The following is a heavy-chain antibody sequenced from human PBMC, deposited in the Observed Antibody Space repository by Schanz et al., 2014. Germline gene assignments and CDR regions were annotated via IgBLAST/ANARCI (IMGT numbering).Heavy chain of an antibody. CDR2: INPKNGAT. J-gene: IGHJ6*02. CDR1: GYTFTGHY. CDR3: AREWSSIAGRPYGMDV. V-gene: IGHV1-2*02. D-gene: IGHD6-6*01. Sequence: QVQLVQSGAEVKKPGASVKVSCKASGYTFTGHYMHWVRQAPGQGLEWMGWINPKNGATNYAQKFQGRVTMTTDTSISTAYMELSRLRSDDTAVYYCAREWSSIAGRPYGMDVWGQGTTVTVSS.